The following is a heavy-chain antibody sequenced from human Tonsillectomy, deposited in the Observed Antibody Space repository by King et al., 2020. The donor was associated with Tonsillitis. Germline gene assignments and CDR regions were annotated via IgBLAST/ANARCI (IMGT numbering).Heavy chain of an antibody. CDR3: ARMRADWENYYMDV. D-gene: IGHD3-9*01. CDR1: GFSLSTSGLR. Sequence: TLKESGPALVKPPQTLTLTCTFSGFSLSTSGLRVRWIRQPPGKALEWLARIDWDDDKFYSTSLKTRLTISKDTSKNQVVLTMTNMDPVDTATYYCARMRADWENYYMDVWGKGTTVTVSS. CDR2: IDWDDDK. J-gene: IGHJ6*03. V-gene: IGHV2-70*04.